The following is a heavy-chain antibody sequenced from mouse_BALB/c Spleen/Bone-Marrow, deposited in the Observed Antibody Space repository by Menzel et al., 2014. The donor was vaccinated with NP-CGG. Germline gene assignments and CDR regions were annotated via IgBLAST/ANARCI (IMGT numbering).Heavy chain of an antibody. D-gene: IGHD2-14*01. CDR2: IDPANGNT. CDR1: GFNIKDTY. J-gene: IGHJ3*01. V-gene: IGHV14-3*02. Sequence: EVQLQQSGAELVKPGASVKLSCTASGFNIKDTYMHWVKQRPEQGLEWIVGIDPANGNTKYDPKFQGKATITADTSSNPAYLQLSSLTSEDTAVYYCAYYRYDEGGFAFWNQGTLVTVSA. CDR3: AYYRYDEGGFAF.